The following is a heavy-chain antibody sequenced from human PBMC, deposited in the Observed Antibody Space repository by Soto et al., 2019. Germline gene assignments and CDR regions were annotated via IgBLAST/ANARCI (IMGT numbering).Heavy chain of an antibody. Sequence: SETLSLTCTVSGGSISSGGYYWSWIRQHPGKGLEWIGYIYYSGSTYYNPSLKSRVTISVDTSKNQFSLKLSSVTAADTAVYYCARSLGAAGLFDYWGQGTLVTVSS. D-gene: IGHD6-13*01. J-gene: IGHJ4*02. CDR2: IYYSGST. CDR3: ARSLGAAGLFDY. V-gene: IGHV4-31*03. CDR1: GGSISSGGYY.